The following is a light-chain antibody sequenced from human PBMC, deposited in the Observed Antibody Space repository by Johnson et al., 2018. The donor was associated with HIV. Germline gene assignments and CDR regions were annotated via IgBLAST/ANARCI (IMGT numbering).Light chain of an antibody. J-gene: IGLJ1*01. Sequence: QSVLTQSPSVSAAPGQKVTISCSGSSSNIGNNYVSWYQQLPGTAPKLLIYDNNKRPSGISDRFSGSKSGTSATLGITGLQTGDEADYYCGTWDSSLSTYVFGTGTKVTVL. CDR2: DNN. CDR1: SSNIGNNY. CDR3: GTWDSSLSTYV. V-gene: IGLV1-51*01.